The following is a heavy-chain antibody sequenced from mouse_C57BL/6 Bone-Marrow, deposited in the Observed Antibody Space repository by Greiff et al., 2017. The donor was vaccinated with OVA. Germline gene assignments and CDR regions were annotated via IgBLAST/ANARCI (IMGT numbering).Heavy chain of an antibody. J-gene: IGHJ2*01. CDR1: GFTFSDYY. CDR2: ISNGGGST. V-gene: IGHV5-12*01. D-gene: IGHD1-1*01. CDR3: ARQRGDYYGSSYGYFDY. Sequence: EVHLVESGGGLVQPGGSLKLSCAASGFTFSDYYMYWVRQTPEKRLEWVAYISNGGGSTYYPDTVKGRFTISRDNAKNTLYLQMSRLKSEDTAMYYCARQRGDYYGSSYGYFDYWGQGTTLTVSS.